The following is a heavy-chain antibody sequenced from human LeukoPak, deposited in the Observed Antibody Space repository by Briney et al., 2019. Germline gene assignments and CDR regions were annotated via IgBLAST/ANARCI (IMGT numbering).Heavy chain of an antibody. V-gene: IGHV3-23*01. CDR1: GFTFSSYA. CDR2: IGGSGSST. D-gene: IGHD2-2*01. Sequence: GGSLRLSCAASGFTFSSYAMSWVRQAPGKGLEWVSTIGGSGSSTYYADSVKGRFTISRDNSKNTLYLQMNSLRAEDTAVYYCAKGRGSTTSCGDYWGQGTLVTVSS. J-gene: IGHJ4*02. CDR3: AKGRGSTTSCGDY.